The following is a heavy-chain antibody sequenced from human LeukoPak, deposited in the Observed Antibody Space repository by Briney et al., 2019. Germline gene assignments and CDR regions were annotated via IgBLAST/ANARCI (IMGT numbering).Heavy chain of an antibody. CDR3: ARRVKGGYEGWFDP. Sequence: PSETLSLTCAVSGYSISSGYYCGWIRQPPGKGLEWIGSIYHSGSTYYNPSLKSRVTISVDTSKNQFSLKLSSVTAADTAVYYCARRVKGGYEGWFDPWGQGTLVTVSS. D-gene: IGHD5-12*01. CDR2: IYHSGST. V-gene: IGHV4-38-2*01. J-gene: IGHJ5*02. CDR1: GYSISSGYY.